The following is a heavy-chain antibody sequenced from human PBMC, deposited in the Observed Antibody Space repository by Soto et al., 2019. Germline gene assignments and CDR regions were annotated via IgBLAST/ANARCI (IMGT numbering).Heavy chain of an antibody. CDR2: VYHDGKT. J-gene: IGHJ2*01. CDR1: GDSISSHY. Sequence: QVQLQESGPGLVKPSETLSLTCSVSGDSISSHYWSWIRQPPGKGLEWIGYVYHDGKTHSNPSLKSRVTISMDTSKSQISLSLASVTATDSAMYYCTRPRGTPPAVWYFDLWGRGTLVTVSS. V-gene: IGHV4-59*08. D-gene: IGHD2-15*01. CDR3: TRPRGTPPAVWYFDL.